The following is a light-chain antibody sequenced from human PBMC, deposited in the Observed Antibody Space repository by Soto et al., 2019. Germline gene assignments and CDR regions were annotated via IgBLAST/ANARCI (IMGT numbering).Light chain of an antibody. J-gene: IGKJ2*01. CDR2: GTS. V-gene: IGKV3-15*01. CDR1: QSVSDN. Sequence: EILMTQSPATLSVSPGEIVTLSCRASQSVSDNLAWYQHKPGQAPRLLIYGTSTRATGIPARFRGSGSGTEFTLTISSLQSEDFAVYYCQQYDDWPMYTFGQGTKLEIK. CDR3: QQYDDWPMYT.